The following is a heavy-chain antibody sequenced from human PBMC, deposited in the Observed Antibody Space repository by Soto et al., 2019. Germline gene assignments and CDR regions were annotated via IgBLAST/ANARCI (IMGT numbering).Heavy chain of an antibody. D-gene: IGHD6-13*01. CDR3: AKDLPVAAAGHGRQGGPPDI. CDR1: GFTFSSYA. V-gene: IGHV3-23*01. CDR2: ISGSGGST. J-gene: IGHJ3*02. Sequence: GGSLRLSCAASGFTFSSYAMSWVRQAPGKGLEWVSAISGSGGSTYYADSVKGRFTISRDNSKNTLYLQMNSLRAEDTAVYYCAKDLPVAAAGHGRQGGPPDIWGQGTMVTVSS.